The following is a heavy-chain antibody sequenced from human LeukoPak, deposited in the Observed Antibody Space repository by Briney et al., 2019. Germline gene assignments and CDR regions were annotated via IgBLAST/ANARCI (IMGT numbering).Heavy chain of an antibody. J-gene: IGHJ4*02. V-gene: IGHV3-74*01. CDR2: LHSDGTST. CDR3: ARSGWPYYFDY. D-gene: IGHD6-25*01. Sequence: PGGSLRLSCAASGFTLSNYWMHWVRQAPGKGLVWVSRLHSDGTSTSYADSVRGRFTISRDNARNTLYLQVNTLRAEDTAVYYCARSGWPYYFDYRGQGTLVTVSS. CDR1: GFTLSNYW.